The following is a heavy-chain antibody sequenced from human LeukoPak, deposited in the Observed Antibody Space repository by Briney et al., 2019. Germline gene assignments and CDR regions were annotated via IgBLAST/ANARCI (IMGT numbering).Heavy chain of an antibody. CDR2: INPSGGST. J-gene: IGHJ1*01. Sequence: ASVKVSYKASGYTFTSYYMHWVRQAPGQGLEWMGIINPSGGSTSYAQKFQGRVTMTRDTSTSTVYMELSSLRSEDTAVYYCARIRADSSGWSYFQHWGQGTLVTVSS. CDR3: ARIRADSSGWSYFQH. V-gene: IGHV1-46*01. CDR1: GYTFTSYY. D-gene: IGHD6-19*01.